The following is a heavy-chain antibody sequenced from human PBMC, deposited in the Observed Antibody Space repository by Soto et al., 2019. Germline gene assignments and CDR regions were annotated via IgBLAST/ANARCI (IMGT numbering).Heavy chain of an antibody. CDR2: ISYSGNT. D-gene: IGHD2-15*01. V-gene: IGHV4-61*01. CDR3: ARGIMGGRNGLDV. Sequence: ASETLSLTCTVSGGPVSSGSHYWSWIRQPPGKGLEWIGYISYSGNTNYNPSLKSRVTISLDTSKNQFSLKQSSVTVADTGVYYCARGIMGGRNGLDVWGQGTTVTVSS. CDR1: GGPVSSGSHY. J-gene: IGHJ6*02.